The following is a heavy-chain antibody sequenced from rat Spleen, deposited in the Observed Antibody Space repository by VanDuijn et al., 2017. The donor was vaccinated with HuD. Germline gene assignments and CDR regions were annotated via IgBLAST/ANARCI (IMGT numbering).Heavy chain of an antibody. CDR3: TTFIYTSDYYYGWFAY. CDR2: ISLGGDDT. D-gene: IGHD1-6*01. CDR1: GFTFSNYG. Sequence: EVQLVESGGGLVQPGRSLKLSCAASGFTFSNYGMAWVRQAPAKGLEWVAYISLGGDDTHYRDSVKGRFTISRDDAQSTLYLQMDSLRSEDTATYYCTTFIYTSDYYYGWFAYWGQGTLVSVSS. V-gene: IGHV5-27*01. J-gene: IGHJ3*01.